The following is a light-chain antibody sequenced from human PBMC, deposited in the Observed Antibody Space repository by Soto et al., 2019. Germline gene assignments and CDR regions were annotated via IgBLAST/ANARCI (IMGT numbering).Light chain of an antibody. CDR1: QSVSRNN. CDR3: QQYGRSTFT. CDR2: GAS. Sequence: EIVLTQSPGTLSLSQVERATLSCSASQSVSRNNLAWYQQRPGQAPRVVIYGASTRATGIPDMFSGSGSGTDFTLTISRLEPEDCAVYYCQQYGRSTFTFGPGTKVDSK. J-gene: IGKJ3*01. V-gene: IGKV3-20*01.